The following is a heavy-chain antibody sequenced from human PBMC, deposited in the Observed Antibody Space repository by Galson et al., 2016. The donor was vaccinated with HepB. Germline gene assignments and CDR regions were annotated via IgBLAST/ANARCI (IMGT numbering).Heavy chain of an antibody. Sequence: LSLTXTVSGGXXXSXXXYWXXXRQXXXKGLXWIGYIYYSGSTNYNPSLKSRVAISVDTPKNQFSLKLRSVTAADTAVYYCSRDRIAAPGYYGMDVWGQGXXVTV. J-gene: IGHJ6*02. CDR1: GGXXXSXXXY. CDR2: IYYSGST. V-gene: IGHV4-61*01. CDR3: SRDRIAAPGYYGMDV. D-gene: IGHD6-13*01.